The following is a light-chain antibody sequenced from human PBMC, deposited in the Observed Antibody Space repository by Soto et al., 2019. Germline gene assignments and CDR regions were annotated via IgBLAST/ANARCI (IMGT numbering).Light chain of an antibody. CDR3: QQYNDYQYT. CDR2: KAT. V-gene: IGKV1-5*03. CDR1: QSITTW. Sequence: DIRMTQSPSTLSASVGDRVTITCRASQSITTWLAWYQQKPGKAPKLLIYKATNLQSGVPSRFSGSGSGTEFSLTINSLQPEDFAIYYCQQYNDYQYTFGQGTKLEIK. J-gene: IGKJ2*01.